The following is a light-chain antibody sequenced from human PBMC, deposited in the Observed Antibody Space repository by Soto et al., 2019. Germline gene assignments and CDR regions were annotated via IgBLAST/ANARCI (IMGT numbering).Light chain of an antibody. J-gene: IGKJ1*01. Sequence: EILLPQSRGPLSLSPGERATLSCRASQSVSSSYLAWYQQKPGQAPRLLIDGASSRATGIQDRFSGRGSGTEFTLTIRSLQPDDFATYYCQQYNSYLTFGQGTKVEI. CDR3: QQYNSYLT. CDR2: GAS. V-gene: IGKV3-20*01. CDR1: QSVSSSY.